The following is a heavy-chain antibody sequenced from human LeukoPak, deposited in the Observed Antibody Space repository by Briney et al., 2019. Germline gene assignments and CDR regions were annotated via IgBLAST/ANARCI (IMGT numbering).Heavy chain of an antibody. V-gene: IGHV6-1*01. CDR3: VRDYGSGLFDY. J-gene: IGHJ4*02. CDR1: RDKVSSNSAG. D-gene: IGHD3-10*01. Sequence: QTLSLTCAISRDKVSSNSAGWNWIRQSPSGGLEWLARTYYRSKWYYDYAVSVKARTSINADTSKNQFSLQVNSVTPEDTAVYYCVRDYGSGLFDYWGQGTLVTVSS. CDR2: TYYRSKWYY.